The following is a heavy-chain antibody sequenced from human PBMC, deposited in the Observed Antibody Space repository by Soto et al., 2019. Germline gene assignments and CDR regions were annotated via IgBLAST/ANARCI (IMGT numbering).Heavy chain of an antibody. J-gene: IGHJ4*02. CDR2: VNPSGGHT. Sequence: QVQLMQSGAEVKKPGASVKVSCKASGDTFTDYYIHWVRQAPGQGLEWMGTVNPSGGHTTYAQHFLGRVTMTRDTSTSTLYMELTNLTSDETAIYYCARGGRVVVVTAALDYWGQGTLVTVSS. CDR3: ARGGRVVVVTAALDY. CDR1: GDTFTDYY. V-gene: IGHV1-46*01. D-gene: IGHD2-21*02.